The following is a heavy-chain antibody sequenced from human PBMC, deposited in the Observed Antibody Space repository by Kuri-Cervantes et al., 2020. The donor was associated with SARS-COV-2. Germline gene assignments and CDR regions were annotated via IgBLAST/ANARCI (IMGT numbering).Heavy chain of an antibody. Sequence: ASVKVSCKASGYTVISYGISWVRQAPGQGFEWMGWISAYNGNTDYAQKPQGRVTITTDTSTSTAYMELRSLRSDDTAVYYCARERGSWYVPLRTYYYYYMDVWGKGTTVTVSS. D-gene: IGHD6-13*01. J-gene: IGHJ6*03. V-gene: IGHV1-18*01. CDR1: GYTVISYG. CDR3: ARERGSWYVPLRTYYYYYMDV. CDR2: ISAYNGNT.